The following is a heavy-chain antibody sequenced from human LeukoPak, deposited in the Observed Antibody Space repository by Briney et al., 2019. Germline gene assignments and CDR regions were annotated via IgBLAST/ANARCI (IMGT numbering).Heavy chain of an antibody. D-gene: IGHD6-19*01. CDR3: ARDRASVAGYFDY. CDR2: ITHSGDT. V-gene: IGHV4-34*09. CDR1: GGSFSGYY. Sequence: PSWTLSLTCAVYGGSFSGYYWTWIRQPPGERLEWIGEITHSGDTNYNPPLKSRVTISVDTSKNQFSLKLSSVTAADTAVYYCARDRASVAGYFDYWGQGTLVTVSS. J-gene: IGHJ4*02.